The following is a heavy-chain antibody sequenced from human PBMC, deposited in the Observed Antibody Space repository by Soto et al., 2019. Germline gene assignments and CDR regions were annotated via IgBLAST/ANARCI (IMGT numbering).Heavy chain of an antibody. D-gene: IGHD3-10*01. CDR1: GRTFSEYS. CDR3: ARSYYYGSGSFRYFDY. CDR2: INHSGST. V-gene: IGHV4-34*01. J-gene: IGHJ4*02. Sequence: SESVTLTSRYSGRTFSEYSWSRIRQPPGKGLEWIGEINHSGSTNYNNPSLKSRVTISVDTSKNQFSLKLSSVTAADTAVYYCARSYYYGSGSFRYFDYWGQG.